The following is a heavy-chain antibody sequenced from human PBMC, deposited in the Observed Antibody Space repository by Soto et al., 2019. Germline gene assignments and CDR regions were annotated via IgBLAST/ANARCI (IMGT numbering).Heavy chain of an antibody. CDR1: GYTLTELS. Sequence: GASVKVSCKLFGYTLTELSIHWVRQSPEKGLEWMGGFDPEVGETLYAQKFQGRVTLTEDTSTDTAYLELNSLRSDDTAVYYCARMARFYYGPSFFDSWGQGTPVTVSS. J-gene: IGHJ5*01. CDR2: FDPEVGET. CDR3: ARMARFYYGPSFFDS. V-gene: IGHV1-24*01. D-gene: IGHD3-10*01.